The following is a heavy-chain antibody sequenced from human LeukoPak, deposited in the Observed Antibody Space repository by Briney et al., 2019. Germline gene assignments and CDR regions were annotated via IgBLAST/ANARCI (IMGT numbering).Heavy chain of an antibody. V-gene: IGHV3-30-3*01. CDR3: ARDMIAVAKPKNWFDP. CDR1: GFTFSSYA. D-gene: IGHD3-22*01. Sequence: GRSLRLSCAASGFTFSSYAMHWVRQAPGKGLEWVAVISYDGSNKYYADSVKGRFTISRDNSKNTLYLQMNSLRAEDTAVYYCARDMIAVAKPKNWFDPWGQGTLVTVSS. J-gene: IGHJ5*02. CDR2: ISYDGSNK.